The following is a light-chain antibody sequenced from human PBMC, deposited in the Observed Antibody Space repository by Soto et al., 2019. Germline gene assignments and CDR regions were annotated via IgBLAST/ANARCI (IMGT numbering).Light chain of an antibody. CDR1: SSDIGSYDL. V-gene: IGLV2-23*01. J-gene: IGLJ2*01. CDR2: EGG. CDR3: CSFAGDKTVL. Sequence: QSALTQPDSVSGSPGQSITISCTGTSSDIGSYDLVSWYQHHPGKAPKLMIYEGGKRPSGVSNRFSASKSGNTASLRISGLQAEDEATYYCCSFAGDKTVLFGGGTKLTVL.